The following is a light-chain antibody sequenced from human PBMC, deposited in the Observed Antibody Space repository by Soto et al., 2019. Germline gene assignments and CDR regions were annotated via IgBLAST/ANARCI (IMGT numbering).Light chain of an antibody. Sequence: EIVMTQSPATLSVSPGERATLSCRASQSVSSNLAWYQQKPGQAPRLLIYGASTRATGIPARFSSSGSGTEFTLTIRSLQAEDFAVYYCQQYNNWLKTFGGGTKVEIK. V-gene: IGKV3-15*01. CDR3: QQYNNWLKT. CDR1: QSVSSN. CDR2: GAS. J-gene: IGKJ4*01.